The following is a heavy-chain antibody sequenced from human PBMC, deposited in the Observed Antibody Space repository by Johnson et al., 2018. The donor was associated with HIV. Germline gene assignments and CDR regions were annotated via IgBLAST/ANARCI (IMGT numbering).Heavy chain of an antibody. V-gene: IGHV3-30-3*01. Sequence: QVQLVESGGGLIQPGGSLRLSCAASGFTVSSNYMSWVRQAPGKGLEWVAVISYDGSNKYYADSVKGRFTISRDNSKNTLYLQMNSLRAEDTAVYYCARGPSAYCGGDCPGGAFDIWGQGTMVTVSS. CDR1: GFTVSSNY. J-gene: IGHJ3*02. CDR3: ARGPSAYCGGDCPGGAFDI. D-gene: IGHD2-21*02. CDR2: ISYDGSNK.